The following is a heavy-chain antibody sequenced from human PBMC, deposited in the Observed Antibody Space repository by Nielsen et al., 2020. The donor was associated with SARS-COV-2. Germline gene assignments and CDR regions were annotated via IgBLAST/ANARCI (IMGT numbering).Heavy chain of an antibody. D-gene: IGHD3-3*01. Sequence: GGSLRLSCAASGFTFRSYEMNWVRQAPGKGLEWVAVISYDGSNKYYADSVKGRFTISRDNSKNTLYLQMNSLRAEDTAVYYCASITIFGVEKRDYWGQGTLVTVSS. CDR1: GFTFRSYE. V-gene: IGHV3-30*04. J-gene: IGHJ4*02. CDR2: ISYDGSNK. CDR3: ASITIFGVEKRDY.